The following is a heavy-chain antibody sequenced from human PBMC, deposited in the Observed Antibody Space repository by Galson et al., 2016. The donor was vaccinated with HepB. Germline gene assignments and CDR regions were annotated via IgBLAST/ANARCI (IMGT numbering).Heavy chain of an antibody. CDR1: GYTFPSYG. CDR2: NSPDNDNT. J-gene: IGHJ4*02. D-gene: IGHD3-10*01. Sequence: SVKVSCKASGYTFPSYGITWVRQAPGQGLEWMGWNSPDNDNTHYAEKLQGRVTLTTDTSTNTDYMELRCLRSDDTAVYHCSRGDLLWCGQLLDQRPFDCLGQGTLLTVSS. V-gene: IGHV1-18*04. CDR3: SRGDLLWCGQLLDQRPFDC.